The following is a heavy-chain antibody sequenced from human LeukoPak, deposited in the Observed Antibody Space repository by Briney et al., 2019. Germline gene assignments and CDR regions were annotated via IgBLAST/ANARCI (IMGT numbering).Heavy chain of an antibody. Sequence: SETLSLTCAVYGGSFSGYYWSWIRQPPGKGLEWIGEINHSGSTNYNPSLKSRVTISVDTSKNQFSLKLSSVTAADTAVYYCARRGRGSTMVRGAPRHNWFDPWGQGTLVTVSS. D-gene: IGHD3-10*01. CDR2: INHSGST. J-gene: IGHJ5*02. CDR1: GGSFSGYY. CDR3: ARRGRGSTMVRGAPRHNWFDP. V-gene: IGHV4-34*01.